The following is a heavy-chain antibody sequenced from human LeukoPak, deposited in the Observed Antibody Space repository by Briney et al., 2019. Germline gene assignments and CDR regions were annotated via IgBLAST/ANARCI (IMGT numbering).Heavy chain of an antibody. CDR3: ARDLYGDYLDY. D-gene: IGHD3-16*01. CDR1: GYTFSRYG. V-gene: IGHV1-3*01. Sequence: ASVKVSCKASGYTFSRYGMHWVRQAPGQRLEWMGWINAGNENTKYSQKFQGRVSITRDTSASTAYMELSSLTSEDTAVYYCARDLYGDYLDYWGQGTLVTVSS. J-gene: IGHJ4*02. CDR2: INAGNENT.